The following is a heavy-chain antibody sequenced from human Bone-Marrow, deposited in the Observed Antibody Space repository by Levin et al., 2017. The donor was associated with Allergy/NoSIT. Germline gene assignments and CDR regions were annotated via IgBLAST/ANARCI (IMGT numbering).Heavy chain of an antibody. Sequence: ESGPTLVKPTQTLTLTCTFSGFSLSTSSVGVGWIRQPPGKALEWLALVYWDDRRRYSPSLRGRLTITKDPSKNQVVLTMTDMDPADTATYYCAHRGLQRVEYHPLFDYWGQGTPVTVSS. CDR2: VYWDDRR. J-gene: IGHJ4*02. V-gene: IGHV2-5*02. CDR3: AHRGLQRVEYHPLFDY. CDR1: GFSLSTSSVG. D-gene: IGHD2/OR15-2a*01.